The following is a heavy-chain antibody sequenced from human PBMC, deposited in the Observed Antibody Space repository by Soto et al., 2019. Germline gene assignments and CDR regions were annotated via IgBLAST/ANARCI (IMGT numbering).Heavy chain of an antibody. D-gene: IGHD6-6*01. CDR3: ARDKKASWYYYYYMDV. CDR1: GFTFSSYS. CDR2: ISSSSSYI. Sequence: GGSLRLSCAASGFTFSSYSMNWVRQAPGKGLEWVSSISSSSSYIYYADSVKGRFTISRDNAKNSLYLQMNSLRAEDTAVYYCARDKKASWYYYYYMDVWGKGTTVTVSS. J-gene: IGHJ6*03. V-gene: IGHV3-21*01.